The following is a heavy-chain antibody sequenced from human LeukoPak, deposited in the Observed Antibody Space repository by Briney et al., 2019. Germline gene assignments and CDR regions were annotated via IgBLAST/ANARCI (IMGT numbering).Heavy chain of an antibody. Sequence: ASVKVSCKASGYTFTGYYMHWVRQAPGQGLEWMGIINPSGGSTSYAQKFQGRVTMTRDMSTSTVYMELSSLRSEDTAVYYCARVANCSGGSCYSRNWYFDLWGRGTLVTVSS. CDR2: INPSGGST. V-gene: IGHV1-46*01. CDR3: ARVANCSGGSCYSRNWYFDL. D-gene: IGHD2-15*01. J-gene: IGHJ2*01. CDR1: GYTFTGYY.